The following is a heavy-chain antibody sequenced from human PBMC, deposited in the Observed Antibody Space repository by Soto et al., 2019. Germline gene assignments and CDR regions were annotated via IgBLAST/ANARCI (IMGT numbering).Heavy chain of an antibody. D-gene: IGHD1-26*01. Sequence: VQMVQSGAEVKEPGSSVKVSCTNSGDTFSHYVMSWVRQAPGQGLEWMGSLAPISGSPNYAERFEDRLTLSAKAGTNTMYVELRSLKYDETAVYYCARIGVGSRRWGQGTMVTVSS. J-gene: IGHJ3*01. CDR1: GDTFSHYV. CDR2: LAPISGSP. V-gene: IGHV1-69*18. CDR3: ARIGVGSRR.